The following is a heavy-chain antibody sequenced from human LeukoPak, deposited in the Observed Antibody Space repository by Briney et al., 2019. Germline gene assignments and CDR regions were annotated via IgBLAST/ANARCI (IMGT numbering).Heavy chain of an antibody. J-gene: IGHJ5*02. D-gene: IGHD6-19*01. CDR2: IRPSGDNT. Sequence: GGSLRLSCTVSGFTVSSNSMSWVRQAPGRGLEWVSSIRPSGDNTYYGDSVKGRFTISRDNSKNTVYLQMNNMRVDDTAVYYCARVAGWHWFDPWGQGTLVTVSS. CDR3: ARVAGWHWFDP. CDR1: GFTVSSNS. V-gene: IGHV3-23*01.